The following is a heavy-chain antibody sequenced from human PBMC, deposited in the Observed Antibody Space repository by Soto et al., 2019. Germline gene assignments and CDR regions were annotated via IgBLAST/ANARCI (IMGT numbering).Heavy chain of an antibody. CDR2: IIPIFGTA. CDR1: GKDFRTHA. Sequence: KAAWTGLGKDFRTHAISWLQQAPGQGLEWMGGIIPIFGTANYAQKFQGRVTITADESTSTAYMELSSLRSEDTAVYYCAIPSSGSFINDYWGQGTLVTVSS. D-gene: IGHD3-10*01. CDR3: AIPSSGSFINDY. J-gene: IGHJ4*02. V-gene: IGHV1-69*01.